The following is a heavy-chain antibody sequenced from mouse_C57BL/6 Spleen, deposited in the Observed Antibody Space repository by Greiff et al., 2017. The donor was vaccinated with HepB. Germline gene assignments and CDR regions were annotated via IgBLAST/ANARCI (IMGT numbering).Heavy chain of an antibody. V-gene: IGHV3-6*01. D-gene: IGHD3-2*02. CDR2: ISYDGSN. CDR3: ARTAQGAWFAY. Sequence: EVKLMESGPGLVKPSQSLSLTCSVTGYSITSGYYWNWIRQFPGNKLEWMGYISYDGSNNYNPSLKNRISITRDTSKNQVFLKLNSVTTEDTATYYCARTAQGAWFAYWGQGTLVTVSA. J-gene: IGHJ3*01. CDR1: GYSITSGYY.